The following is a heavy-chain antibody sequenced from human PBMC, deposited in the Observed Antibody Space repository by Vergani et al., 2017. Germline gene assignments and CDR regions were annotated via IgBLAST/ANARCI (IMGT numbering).Heavy chain of an antibody. V-gene: IGHV1-2*02. CDR2: INPNSGGT. CDR3: ARIHGSGRQGNAFDI. D-gene: IGHD3-10*01. Sequence: QVQLVQSGAEVKKPGASVKVSCKASGYTFTGYYMHWVRQAPGQGLEWMGWINPNSGGTNYAQKFRGRVTMTRDTSISTAYMELSRLRADDTAVYYCARIHGSGRQGNAFDIWGQVTMVTVSS. J-gene: IGHJ3*02. CDR1: GYTFTGYY.